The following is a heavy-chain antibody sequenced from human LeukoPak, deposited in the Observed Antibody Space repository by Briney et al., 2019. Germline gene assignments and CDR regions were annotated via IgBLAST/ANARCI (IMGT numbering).Heavy chain of an antibody. D-gene: IGHD3-22*01. Sequence: GASVTVSRKASGYTFTSYGISWVRQAPGQGLEWMGWISAYNGNTNYAQKLQGRVTMTTDTSTSTAYMELRSLRSDDTAVYYCARDRAMIVVPIDAFDIWGQGTMVTVSS. CDR3: ARDRAMIVVPIDAFDI. V-gene: IGHV1-18*01. CDR2: ISAYNGNT. J-gene: IGHJ3*02. CDR1: GYTFTSYG.